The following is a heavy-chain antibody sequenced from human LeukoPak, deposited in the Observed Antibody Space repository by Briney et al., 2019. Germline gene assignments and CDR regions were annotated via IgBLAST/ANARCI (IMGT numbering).Heavy chain of an antibody. CDR3: ARDQRVGGIRFLEWLKPNDAFDI. Sequence: ASVKVSCKASGYTFTSYYMHWVRQAPGQGLEWMGIINPSGGSTSYAQKFQGRVTMTRDTSTSTVYMELSSLRSEDTAVYYCARDQRVGGIRFLEWLKPNDAFDIWGQGTMVTVSS. CDR2: INPSGGST. V-gene: IGHV1-46*01. D-gene: IGHD3-3*01. J-gene: IGHJ3*02. CDR1: GYTFTSYY.